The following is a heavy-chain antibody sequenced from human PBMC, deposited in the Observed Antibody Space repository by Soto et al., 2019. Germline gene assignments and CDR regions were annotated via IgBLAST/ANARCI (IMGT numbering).Heavy chain of an antibody. J-gene: IGHJ5*02. CDR3: ARDGVTTRFPTYNWFDP. CDR2: IIPIFGTA. V-gene: IGHV1-69*01. Sequence: QVQLVQSGAEVKKPGSSVKISCKASGGTVSSYAISWVRQAPGQGLEWMGGIIPIFGTANYAQKFQGRVTITADESTSTAYMELSSLRSEDTAVYYCARDGVTTRFPTYNWFDPWGQGTLVTVSS. CDR1: GGTVSSYA. D-gene: IGHD4-17*01.